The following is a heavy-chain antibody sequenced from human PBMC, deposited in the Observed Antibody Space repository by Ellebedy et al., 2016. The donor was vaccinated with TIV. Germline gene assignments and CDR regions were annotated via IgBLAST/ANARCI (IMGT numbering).Heavy chain of an antibody. D-gene: IGHD2-2*02. J-gene: IGHJ6*03. Sequence: GESLKISXAASGFTFSSYSMNWVRQAPGKGLEWVSSLSSGSAHIYYADSVKGRFTISRDNTKNSLFLQMNSLSPDDTAVYYCARDSSPVPAAIRDSYDLDVWGKGTTVTVSS. CDR3: ARDSSPVPAAIRDSYDLDV. V-gene: IGHV3-21*01. CDR1: GFTFSSYS. CDR2: LSSGSAHI.